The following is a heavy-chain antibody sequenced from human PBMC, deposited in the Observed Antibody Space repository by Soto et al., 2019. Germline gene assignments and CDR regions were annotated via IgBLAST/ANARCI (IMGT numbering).Heavy chain of an antibody. D-gene: IGHD3-3*01. CDR2: ISDSGGRT. CDR1: GFSFISYA. J-gene: IGHJ6*02. Sequence: DVQLLESGGGLVQPGRSLRLSCAASGFSFISYAMSWVRQVPGKGLEWVSSISDSGGRTFYAESVEGRFTISRDDSTSTLFLQMNSLRAEDTAIYYCTKGGVRFLEWLGDVWGQGTTVTVSS. V-gene: IGHV3-23*01. CDR3: TKGGVRFLEWLGDV.